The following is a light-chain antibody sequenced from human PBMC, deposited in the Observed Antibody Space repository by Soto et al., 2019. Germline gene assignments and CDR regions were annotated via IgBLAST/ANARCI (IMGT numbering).Light chain of an antibody. CDR3: AACDDRLNSWV. V-gene: IGLV1-47*02. CDR1: SSNIANNY. Sequence: QSVLTQPPSASGTPGQRVTISCSGSSSNIANNYVYWYQQLPGAAPKLLIYRNDQRPSEVPDRFSGSKSGTSASLAISGLQSEDEADYFCAACDDRLNSWVFGGGTKLTVL. J-gene: IGLJ3*02. CDR2: RND.